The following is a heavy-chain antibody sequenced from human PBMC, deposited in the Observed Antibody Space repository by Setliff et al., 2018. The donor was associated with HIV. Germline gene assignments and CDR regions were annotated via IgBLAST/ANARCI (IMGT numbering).Heavy chain of an antibody. CDR1: AGSVSSGGYY. V-gene: IGHV4-39*02. J-gene: IGHJ4*02. Sequence: SETLSLTYSVSAGSVSSGGYYWSWIRQPPGTGLEWIGNIYYSGTTFYNPSLKSRVSISVDTSTDHFSLKLSSVTAADTAVYYCARTPGTHYYDRSANFHYFDYWGQGALVTVSS. CDR2: IYYSGTT. CDR3: ARTPGTHYYDRSANFHYFDY. D-gene: IGHD3-22*01.